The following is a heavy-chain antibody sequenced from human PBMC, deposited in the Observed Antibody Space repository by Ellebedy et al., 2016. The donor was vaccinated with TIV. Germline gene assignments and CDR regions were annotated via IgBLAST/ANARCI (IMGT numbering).Heavy chain of an antibody. CDR3: ASDIIVVPSNTPRAFDV. Sequence: GGSLRLXXAVSGFTFDDYAMHWVRQAPGKGLEWISGISWNSGFIAYADSVKGRFTISRDNAKKSLYLQMDSLRAEDTAVYYCASDIIVVPSNTPRAFDVWGQGTLVTVSS. V-gene: IGHV3-9*01. CDR2: ISWNSGFI. CDR1: GFTFDDYA. D-gene: IGHD2-2*01. J-gene: IGHJ3*01.